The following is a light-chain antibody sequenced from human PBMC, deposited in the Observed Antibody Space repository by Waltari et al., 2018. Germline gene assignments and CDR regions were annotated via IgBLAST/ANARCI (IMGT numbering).Light chain of an antibody. CDR2: DVR. CDR1: SSDVGAYDY. J-gene: IGLJ3*02. CDR3: SSYTRSSTWV. V-gene: IGLV2-14*03. Sequence: HSALTQPASVSGSPGQSITISCTGTSSDVGAYDYVSWYQQYPGKAPKLMIYDVRNRPLGVSNRFSGSKSGITASLSISGVQAEDEAYDYCSSYTRSSTWVFGGGTKLTVL.